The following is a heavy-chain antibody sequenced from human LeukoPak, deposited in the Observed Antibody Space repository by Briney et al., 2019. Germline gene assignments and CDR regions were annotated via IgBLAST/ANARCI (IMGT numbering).Heavy chain of an antibody. J-gene: IGHJ5*02. V-gene: IGHV3-48*04. CDR1: GFTFSSCS. CDR2: ISSSGSTI. Sequence: GGSLRLSCAASGFTFSSCSMNWVRQAPGKGLEWVSYISSSGSTIYYADSVKGRFTISRDNAKNSLYLQMNSLRAEDTAVYYCARGLRYSYGFFDPWGQGTLVTVSS. D-gene: IGHD5-18*01. CDR3: ARGLRYSYGFFDP.